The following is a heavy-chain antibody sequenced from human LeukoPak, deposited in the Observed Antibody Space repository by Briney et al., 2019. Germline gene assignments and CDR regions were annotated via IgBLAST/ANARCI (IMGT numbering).Heavy chain of an antibody. Sequence: GESLRISCKGSGYIFTSYWISWVRQMPGKGLEWMGRIDPSDSYPNYSPSFQGHVTISGDKSITTAYLQWSSLKASDTAMYYCARVVRGSWYLDYWGQGTLVTVSS. J-gene: IGHJ4*02. CDR3: ARVVRGSWYLDY. CDR1: GYIFTSYW. CDR2: IDPSDSYP. V-gene: IGHV5-10-1*01. D-gene: IGHD2-21*01.